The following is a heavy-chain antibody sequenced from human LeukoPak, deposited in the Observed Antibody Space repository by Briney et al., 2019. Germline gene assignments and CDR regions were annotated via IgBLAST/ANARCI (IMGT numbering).Heavy chain of an antibody. CDR3: ARSGDTPFGYYYYYMDV. CDR1: GGSISSGSYY. Sequence: SQTLSLTCTVSGGSISSGSYYWSWIRQPAGKGLEWIGYIYYSGSTNYNPSLKSRVTISVDTSKNQFSLKLSSVTAADTAVYYCARSGDTPFGYYYYYMDVWGKGTTVTVSS. D-gene: IGHD2-21*01. V-gene: IGHV4-61*10. J-gene: IGHJ6*03. CDR2: IYYSGST.